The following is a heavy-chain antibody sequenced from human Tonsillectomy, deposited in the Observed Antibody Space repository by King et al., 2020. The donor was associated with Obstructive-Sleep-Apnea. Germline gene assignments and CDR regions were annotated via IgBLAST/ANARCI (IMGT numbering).Heavy chain of an antibody. CDR1: GGSISSSSYY. CDR3: ARQDSSGYSPDY. D-gene: IGHD3-22*01. J-gene: IGHJ4*02. CDR2: IYYIGST. Sequence: VQLQESGPGLVKPSETLSLTCTVSGGSISSSSYYWGWIRQPPGKGLEWIGSIYYIGSTYYTPSLKSRVPISVDTSKNQFSLKLSSVTAADTAVYYCARQDSSGYSPDYWGQGTLVTVSS. V-gene: IGHV4-39*01.